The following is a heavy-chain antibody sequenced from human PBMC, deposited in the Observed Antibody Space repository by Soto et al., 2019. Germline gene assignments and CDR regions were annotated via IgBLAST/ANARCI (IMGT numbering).Heavy chain of an antibody. Sequence: PSETLSLTCTVSGGSISSYYWSWIRQPPGKRLEWIGYIYYSGSTNYNPSLKSRVNISVDTSKNQFSLRLSSVTAADTAVYYCARDRGAAAAHRGYYYYGMDVWGQGTTVTVSS. CDR2: IYYSGST. V-gene: IGHV4-59*01. D-gene: IGHD6-13*01. CDR1: GGSISSYY. J-gene: IGHJ6*02. CDR3: ARDRGAAAAHRGYYYYGMDV.